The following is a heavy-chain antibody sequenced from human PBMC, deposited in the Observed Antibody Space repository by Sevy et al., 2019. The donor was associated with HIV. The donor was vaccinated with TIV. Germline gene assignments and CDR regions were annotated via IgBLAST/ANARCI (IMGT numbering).Heavy chain of an antibody. Sequence: GESLKISCTSSGFTFGDYAMSWFRQAPGKGLEWVAFIRRNSHEPYGGTTEYAASVKGRFTISRDDSKSIAYLQMNSLKTEDPAVYYCTRALATADTPEYYFDYWGQGILVTVSS. CDR3: TRALATADTPEYYFDY. J-gene: IGHJ4*02. CDR2: IRRNSHEPYGGTT. D-gene: IGHD5-12*01. CDR1: GFTFGDYA. V-gene: IGHV3-49*03.